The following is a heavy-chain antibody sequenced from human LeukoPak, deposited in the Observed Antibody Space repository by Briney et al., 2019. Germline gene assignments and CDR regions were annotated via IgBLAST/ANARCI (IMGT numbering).Heavy chain of an antibody. CDR3: AKDLTIVVVGVDYYGMDV. V-gene: IGHV3-30*18. Sequence: GGSLRLSCAASGFTFSSYGMHWVRQAPGKGLEWVAVISYDGSNKYYADSGKGRFTISRDNSKNTLYLQMNSLRAEDTAVYYCAKDLTIVVVGVDYYGMDVWGQGTTVTVSS. D-gene: IGHD2-15*01. J-gene: IGHJ6*02. CDR1: GFTFSSYG. CDR2: ISYDGSNK.